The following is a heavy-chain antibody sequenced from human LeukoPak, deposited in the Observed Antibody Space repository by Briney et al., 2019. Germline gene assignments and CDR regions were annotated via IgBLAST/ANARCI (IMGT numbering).Heavy chain of an antibody. Sequence: SETLSLTCTVSGGSISSSSYYWGWIRQPPGKGLEWIGSIYYSGSTYYNPSLKSRVTISVDTSKNQFSLKLSSVTAADTAVYYCACGSGSYTYYYYLDVWGKGTTVTISS. J-gene: IGHJ6*03. CDR3: ACGSGSYTYYYYLDV. CDR1: GGSISSSSYY. D-gene: IGHD3-10*01. V-gene: IGHV4-39*07. CDR2: IYYSGST.